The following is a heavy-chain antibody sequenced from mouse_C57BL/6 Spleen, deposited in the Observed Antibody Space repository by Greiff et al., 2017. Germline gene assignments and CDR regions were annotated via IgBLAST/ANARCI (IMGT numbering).Heavy chain of an antibody. J-gene: IGHJ4*01. CDR2: IYPGNSDT. CDR1: GYTFTSYW. CDR3: TRPDDYVSSTGGYARAY. D-gene: IGHD1-1*01. V-gene: IGHV1-5*01. Sequence: VQLKQSGTVLARPGASVKMSCKTSGYTFTSYWMHWVKQRPGQGLEWIGAIYPGNSDTSYNQTFKGKAKLTAVTSASTAYMELSSLTNEDSAVYYCTRPDDYVSSTGGYARAYWGQGTSATVSP.